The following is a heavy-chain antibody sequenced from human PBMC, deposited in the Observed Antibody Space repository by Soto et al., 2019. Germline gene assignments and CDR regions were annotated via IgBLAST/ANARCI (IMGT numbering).Heavy chain of an antibody. V-gene: IGHV3-23*01. D-gene: IGHD1-26*01. J-gene: IGHJ4*01. CDR3: AKGSQSGSYSSLDD. Sequence: EVQLLESGGGLVQPGGSLRLSCAASGFTFSSYAMSWVRQAPGKGLEWVSGIGGSGGSTYYADSVKGRFTISRDNSKNTLWLQMNSLRDEDTAVYYGAKGSQSGSYSSLDDWGNGTLVTVSS. CDR2: IGGSGGST. CDR1: GFTFSSYA.